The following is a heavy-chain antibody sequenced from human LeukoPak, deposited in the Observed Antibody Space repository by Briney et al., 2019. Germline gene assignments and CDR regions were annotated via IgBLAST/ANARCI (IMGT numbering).Heavy chain of an antibody. J-gene: IGHJ4*02. D-gene: IGHD6-6*01. CDR2: INPNSDGT. CDR1: GYTFTGYY. V-gene: IGHV1-2*02. Sequence: ASVEVSCKASGYTFTGYYMHWVRQAPGQGLEWMGWINPNSDGTNSAQKFQGRVTMTRDTSISAVYMELSSLRPDDTAVYYCARKRIAAPIDYWGQGTLVTV. CDR3: ARKRIAAPIDY.